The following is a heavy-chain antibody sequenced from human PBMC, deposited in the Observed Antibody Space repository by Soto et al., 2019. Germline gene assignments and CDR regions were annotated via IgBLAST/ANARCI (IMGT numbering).Heavy chain of an antibody. CDR3: HGYGY. J-gene: IGHJ4*02. D-gene: IGHD5-12*01. Sequence: EVQVVESGGGLIQPGGSLRLSCVVSGFTVSSTNYMSWVRQAPGKGLEWVSVIYSGGTTFYADSVKGRFTISRDNSKNTLSLQMNSQRAEDTAVYYCHGYGYWGQGTLVTVSS. CDR2: IYSGGTT. CDR1: GFTVSSTNY. V-gene: IGHV3-53*01.